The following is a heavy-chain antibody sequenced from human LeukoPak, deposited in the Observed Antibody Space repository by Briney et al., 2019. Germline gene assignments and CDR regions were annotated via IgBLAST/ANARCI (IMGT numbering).Heavy chain of an antibody. CDR1: GYTFTSYD. CDR2: MNPNSGNT. V-gene: IGHV1-8*03. J-gene: IGHJ4*02. CDR3: ARDRGDTAMASDY. D-gene: IGHD5-18*01. Sequence: ASVKVTCKASGYTFTSYDINWVRQATGQGLEWMGWMNPNSGNTGYAQKFQGRVTITRNTSISTAYMELNSLRSEDTAVYYCARDRGDTAMASDYWGQGTVVTVSS.